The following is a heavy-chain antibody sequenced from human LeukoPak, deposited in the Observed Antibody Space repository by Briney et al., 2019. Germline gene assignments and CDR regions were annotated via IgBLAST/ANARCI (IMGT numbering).Heavy chain of an antibody. CDR3: TRGRYQFLGPNDY. CDR1: GFTFGSYG. CDR2: IWYDGSNK. V-gene: IGHV3-33*01. Sequence: GGSLRLSCAASGFTFGSYGMHWVRQAPGKGLEWVAVIWYDGSNKYYADSMKGRFTISRDNDKNSVYLQMNSLRDEDTAMYYCTRGRYQFLGPNDYWGQGSLVTVSS. D-gene: IGHD2-2*01. J-gene: IGHJ4*02.